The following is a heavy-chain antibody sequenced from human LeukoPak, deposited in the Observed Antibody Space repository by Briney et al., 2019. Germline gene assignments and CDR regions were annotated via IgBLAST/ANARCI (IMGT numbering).Heavy chain of an antibody. CDR1: RFTFSGYG. CDR3: AGRTDFVITY. Sequence: GGSLRLSCAASRFTFSGYGMHWVRQAPGKGLEWVSGIYSGGATYYADSVKGRFTISRDNSQNTLYLQMNSLRAEDTAVYYCAGRTDFVITYWGQGTLVTVSS. J-gene: IGHJ4*02. D-gene: IGHD5-24*01. CDR2: IYSGGAT. V-gene: IGHV3-NL1*01.